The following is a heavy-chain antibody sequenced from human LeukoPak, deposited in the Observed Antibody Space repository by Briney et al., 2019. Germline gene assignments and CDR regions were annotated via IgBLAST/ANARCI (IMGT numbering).Heavy chain of an antibody. D-gene: IGHD6-19*01. CDR3: AKGPSSGWYDRFDY. CDR2: ISYDGSNK. Sequence: GGSLRLSCAASGFTFSSYAMHWVRQAPGKGLEWVAVISYDGSNKYYADSVKGRFTISRDNSKNTLYLQMNSLRAEDTAVYYCAKGPSSGWYDRFDYWGQGTLVTVSS. CDR1: GFTFSSYA. V-gene: IGHV3-30-3*01. J-gene: IGHJ4*02.